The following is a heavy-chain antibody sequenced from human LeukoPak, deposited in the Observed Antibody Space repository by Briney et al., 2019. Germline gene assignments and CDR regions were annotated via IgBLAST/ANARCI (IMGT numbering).Heavy chain of an antibody. J-gene: IGHJ4*02. V-gene: IGHV1-69*06. Sequence: SVKVSRKASGGTFSSYAISWVRQAPGQGLEWMGGIIPIFGTANYAQKFQGRVTIIADKSTSTAYMELSSLRSEDTAVYYCAQGTVTTSSFSYWGQGTLVTVSS. CDR1: GGTFSSYA. CDR3: AQGTVTTSSFSY. D-gene: IGHD4-17*01. CDR2: IIPIFGTA.